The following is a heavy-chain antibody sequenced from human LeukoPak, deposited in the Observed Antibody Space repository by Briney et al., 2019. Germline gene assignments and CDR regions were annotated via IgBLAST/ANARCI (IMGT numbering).Heavy chain of an antibody. Sequence: GGSLRLSCAASGFTFSSYAMSWVRQAPGKGLEWVSAISGSGGSTYYADSVKGRFTISRDNSKNTLYLQMNSLRAEDTAVYYCAKDGELRSLEWFTYFDYWGQGTMVTVSS. CDR1: GFTFSSYA. J-gene: IGHJ4*02. CDR3: AKDGELRSLEWFTYFDY. CDR2: ISGSGGST. D-gene: IGHD3-3*01. V-gene: IGHV3-23*01.